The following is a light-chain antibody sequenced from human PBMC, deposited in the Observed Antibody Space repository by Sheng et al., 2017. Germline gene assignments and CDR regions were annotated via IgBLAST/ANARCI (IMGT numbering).Light chain of an antibody. CDR3: LQYSDDWS. J-gene: IGKJ1*01. Sequence: IQMTQSPSTLSASVGDRVTITCRASQNIRIWLAWYQQKPGKAPKVLIYKASNLESGVPSRFSDGGSGTQFTLTITNLQPDDFATYYCLQYSDDWSFGQGTKVENK. CDR1: QNIRIW. CDR2: KAS. V-gene: IGKV1-5*03.